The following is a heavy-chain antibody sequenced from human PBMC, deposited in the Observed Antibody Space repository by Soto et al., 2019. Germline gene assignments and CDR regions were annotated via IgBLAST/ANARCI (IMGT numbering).Heavy chain of an antibody. Sequence: SETLSLTCSVSGGSISSRDYYWGWVRQPPGKGLEWIGSISFGVTTYYSPSLRSRLTISIDTSNNQFSLKLSSVTAADTAVYYCATSSVSRLLNHWYFDLWGRGTLVTVS. CDR2: ISFGVTT. CDR1: GGSISSRDYY. CDR3: ATSSVSRLLNHWYFDL. V-gene: IGHV4-39*01. J-gene: IGHJ2*01.